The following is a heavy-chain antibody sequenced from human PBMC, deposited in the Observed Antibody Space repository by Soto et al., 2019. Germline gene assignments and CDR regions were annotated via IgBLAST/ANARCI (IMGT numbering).Heavy chain of an antibody. Sequence: ASVKVSCNTSGYTFTGYYMHWVRQAPGQGLEWMGWINPNSGGTNYAKTFQGRVTMTRDTSISTAYMEMSRLKPDDTAVYYCARVRIQYFDWLVESSMDVWGQGTTVTVSS. J-gene: IGHJ6*02. CDR1: GYTFTGYY. CDR2: INPNSGGT. D-gene: IGHD3-9*01. CDR3: ARVRIQYFDWLVESSMDV. V-gene: IGHV1-2*02.